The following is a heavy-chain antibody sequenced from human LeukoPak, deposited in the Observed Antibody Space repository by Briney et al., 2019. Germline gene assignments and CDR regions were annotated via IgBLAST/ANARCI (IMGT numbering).Heavy chain of an antibody. V-gene: IGHV3-30*04. CDR1: GFTFSSYA. CDR2: ISYDGSNK. Sequence: PGRSLRLSCAASGFTFSSYAMHWVRQAPGKGLEWVAVISYDGSNKYYADSVKGRFTISRDNSKNTLYLQMNSLRAEDTAVYYCARIPPDSYDILDYWGQGTLVTVSS. CDR3: ARIPPDSYDILDY. J-gene: IGHJ4*02. D-gene: IGHD3-9*01.